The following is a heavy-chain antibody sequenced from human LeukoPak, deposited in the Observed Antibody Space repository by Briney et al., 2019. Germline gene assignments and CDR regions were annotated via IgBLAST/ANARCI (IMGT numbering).Heavy chain of an antibody. J-gene: IGHJ4*02. CDR3: ASDLGIVGADY. CDR1: GFSFSTYS. V-gene: IGHV3-21*01. CDR2: SSSNSTYI. Sequence: GGSLRLSCAASGFSFSTYSMNGVRQAPGKGLECVSSSSSNSTYIYYADSVKGRFSISRDNAQNSPSLQMNSLRAEDTAVYYCASDLGIVGADYWGQGTLVTVSS. D-gene: IGHD1-26*01.